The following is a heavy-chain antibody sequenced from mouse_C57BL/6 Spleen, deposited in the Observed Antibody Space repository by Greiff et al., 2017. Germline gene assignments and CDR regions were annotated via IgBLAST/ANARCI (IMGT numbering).Heavy chain of an antibody. CDR3: ARAYHYGSSYEDYAMDY. CDR1: GYTFTSYW. CDR2: IDPSDSET. V-gene: IGHV1-52*01. D-gene: IGHD1-1*01. Sequence: QVQLQQPGAELVRPGSSVKLSCKASGYTFTSYWMHWVKQRPIQGLEWIGNIDPSDSETHYNQKFKDKATLTVDKSSSTAYMQLSVLTSEDSAVYYCARAYHYGSSYEDYAMDYWGQGTSVTVSS. J-gene: IGHJ4*01.